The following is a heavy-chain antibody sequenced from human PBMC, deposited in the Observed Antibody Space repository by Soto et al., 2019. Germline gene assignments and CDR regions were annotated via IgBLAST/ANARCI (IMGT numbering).Heavy chain of an antibody. CDR1: GFTFSSYG. Sequence: QVQLVESGGGVVQPGRSLRLSCAASGFTFSSYGMHWVRQAPGKGLEWVAVISYDGSNKYYADSVKGRFTISRDNSKNTLYLQMNSLRAEDTAVYYCAKDATYYYCSGPYYFDYWGQGTLVTVAS. V-gene: IGHV3-30*18. D-gene: IGHD3-10*01. CDR3: AKDATYYYCSGPYYFDY. CDR2: ISYDGSNK. J-gene: IGHJ4*02.